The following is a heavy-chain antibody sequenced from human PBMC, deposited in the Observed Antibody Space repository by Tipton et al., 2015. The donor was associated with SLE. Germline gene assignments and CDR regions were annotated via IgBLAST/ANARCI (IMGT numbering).Heavy chain of an antibody. CDR3: ASVDETYYYDSSGYRVLRY. V-gene: IGHV1-69*09. CDR2: IIPILGIA. CDR1: GGTFSSYT. D-gene: IGHD3-22*01. J-gene: IGHJ4*02. Sequence: QVQLVQSGPEVKKPGSSVKVSCKASGGTFSSYTISWVRQAPGQGLEWMGRIIPILGIANYAQKFQGRVTITADKSTSTAYMELSSLRSEDTAVYYCASVDETYYYDSSGYRVLRYWGQGTLVTVSS.